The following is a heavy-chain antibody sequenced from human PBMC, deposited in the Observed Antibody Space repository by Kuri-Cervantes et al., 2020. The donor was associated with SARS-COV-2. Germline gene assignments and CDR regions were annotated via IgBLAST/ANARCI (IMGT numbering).Heavy chain of an antibody. CDR2: ISYDGSNK. CDR3: ARDQTVSDYYDSSGYYPWNWFDP. D-gene: IGHD3-22*01. J-gene: IGHJ5*02. CDR1: GFTFSSYA. V-gene: IGHV3-30-3*01. Sequence: GGSLRLSCAATGFTFSSYATHWVRQAPGKGLEWVAVISYDGSNKYYADSVKGRFTISRDNSKNTLYLQMNSLRAEDTAVYYCARDQTVSDYYDSSGYYPWNWFDPWGQGTLVTVSS.